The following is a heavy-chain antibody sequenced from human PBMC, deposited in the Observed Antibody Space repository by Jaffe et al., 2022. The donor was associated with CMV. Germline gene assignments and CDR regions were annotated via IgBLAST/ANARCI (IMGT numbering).Heavy chain of an antibody. CDR2: ISGSSSYI. CDR1: GFTFSTYG. Sequence: EVQLVESGGGLVKPGGSLRLSCAASGFTFSTYGMNWVRQAPGKGLEWVSSISGSSSYIYYADSVKGRFTISRDNAENSLYLQMNSMRAEDTAVYYCARGPLQGIHVTTDLDAFDIWGQGTMVTVS. D-gene: IGHD2-21*02. V-gene: IGHV3-21*01. CDR3: ARGPLQGIHVTTDLDAFDI. J-gene: IGHJ3*02.